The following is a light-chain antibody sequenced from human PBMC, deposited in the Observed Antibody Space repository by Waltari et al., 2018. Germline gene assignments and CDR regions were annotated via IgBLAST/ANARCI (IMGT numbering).Light chain of an antibody. Sequence: EIVMTQSPAPLSLSPVETATLSCRASQCINTNLAWYQQKPGQAPRLVIYAASTRATGVPARFSGSGSGTEFTLTISSLQSEDVAVYYCKQYNDWPRTFGQGTKVEIK. CDR2: AAS. V-gene: IGKV3-15*01. CDR3: KQYNDWPRT. J-gene: IGKJ1*01. CDR1: QCINTN.